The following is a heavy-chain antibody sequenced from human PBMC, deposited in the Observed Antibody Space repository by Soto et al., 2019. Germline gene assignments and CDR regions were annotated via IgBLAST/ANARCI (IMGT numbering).Heavy chain of an antibody. CDR2: IFPKFGTT. D-gene: IGHD3-16*02. V-gene: IGHV1-69*01. CDR3: EAEMTFGKLSVV. CDR1: GDTDTNYV. Sequence: QVQLVQSGAEVKKPGSSVKVSCKASGDTDTNYVISWVRQAPGQGLEWMGGIFPKFGTTYSAQKLQDRLTITANESTSTVYLQISRLRLDDTAVYYCEAEMTFGKLSVVWGQGTTVTVSS. J-gene: IGHJ6*02.